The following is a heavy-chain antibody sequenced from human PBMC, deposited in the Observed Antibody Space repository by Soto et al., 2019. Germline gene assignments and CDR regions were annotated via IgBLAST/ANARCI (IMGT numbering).Heavy chain of an antibody. CDR1: GFTFSSYW. J-gene: IGHJ6*02. CDR3: VGYSSSSKDYYYYGMDV. Sequence: GSLRLSCAASGFTFSSYWMHWVRQAPGKGLVWVSRINSDGSSTSYADSVKGRFTISRDNAKNTLYLQMDSLRAEDTAVYYCVGYSSSSKDYYYYGMDVWGQGTTVTVSS. D-gene: IGHD6-6*01. CDR2: INSDGSST. V-gene: IGHV3-74*01.